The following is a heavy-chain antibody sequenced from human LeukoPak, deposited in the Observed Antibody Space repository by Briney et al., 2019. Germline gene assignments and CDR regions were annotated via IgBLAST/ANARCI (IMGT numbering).Heavy chain of an antibody. V-gene: IGHV3-73*01. CDR1: GFTFSGSA. CDR2: IRSKANSYAT. Sequence: PGGSLKLSCAASGFTFSGSAMHRVRQASGKGLEWVGRIRSKANSYATAYAASVKGRFTISRDDSKNTAYLQMNSLKTEDTAVYYCTATYYYGSGSYFTPDYWGQGTLVTVSS. CDR3: TATYYYGSGSYFTPDY. D-gene: IGHD3-10*01. J-gene: IGHJ4*02.